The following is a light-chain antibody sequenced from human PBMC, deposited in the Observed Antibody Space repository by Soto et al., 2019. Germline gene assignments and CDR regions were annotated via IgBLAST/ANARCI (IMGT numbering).Light chain of an antibody. CDR3: SSHTSSSTLV. V-gene: IGLV2-14*01. J-gene: IGLJ1*01. CDR1: SSDVGGYNY. CDR2: DVS. Sequence: QSALKRPASVSGSPVEALTISCTGTSSDVGGYNYVSWYQQHPGKAPKLMIYDVSNRPSGVSNRFSGSKSGNTASLTISGLQAEEEADYHCSSHTSSSTLVCGTGTKVTVL.